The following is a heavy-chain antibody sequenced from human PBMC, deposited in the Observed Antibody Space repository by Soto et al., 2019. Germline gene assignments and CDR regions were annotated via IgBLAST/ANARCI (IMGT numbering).Heavy chain of an antibody. D-gene: IGHD2-2*01. V-gene: IGHV4-39*07. J-gene: IGHJ6*02. CDR3: ARVPLLWSNYYYYGMDV. CDR2: IYHSGST. CDR1: GGSISSSTYY. Sequence: PSETLSLTCTVSGGSISSSTYYWGWIRQPPGKGLEWIGGIYHSGSTYYNPSLKSRVTISVDTSKNQFSLKLSSVTAADTAVYYCARVPLLWSNYYYYGMDVWGQGTTVTVSS.